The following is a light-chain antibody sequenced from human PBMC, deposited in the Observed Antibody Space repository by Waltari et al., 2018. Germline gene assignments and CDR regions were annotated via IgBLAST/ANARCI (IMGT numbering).Light chain of an antibody. CDR1: SSNIGASYD. J-gene: IGLJ1*01. V-gene: IGLV1-40*01. CDR3: QSCDSSLSGSFV. CDR2: GTN. Sequence: QSVLTQPPSVSGAPGQRVTISCTGSSSNIGASYDVHWYQQFPGTAPKLLIYGTNIRPSGVPYRFSGSKSGTSASLSITWLQAEDEADYYCQSCDSSLSGSFVFGTGTKVTVL.